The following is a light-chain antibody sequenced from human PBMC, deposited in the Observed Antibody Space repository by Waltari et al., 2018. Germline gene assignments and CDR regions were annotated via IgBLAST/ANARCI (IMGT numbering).Light chain of an antibody. V-gene: IGLV3-19*01. J-gene: IGLJ3*02. CDR3: DSRDNSGDHVL. Sequence: SSELTQDPPVSVALGQTVRITCQGDILKNLYAGWFQQKPGQAPVLVVYGKSSRPSGIPDRFSGSRSGNTAYLIITGAQAEDEAVYYCDSRDNSGDHVLFGGGTKLTVL. CDR2: GKS. CDR1: ILKNLY.